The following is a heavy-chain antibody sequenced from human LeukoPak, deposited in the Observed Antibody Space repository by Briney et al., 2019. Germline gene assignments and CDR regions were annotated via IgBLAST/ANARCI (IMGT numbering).Heavy chain of an antibody. CDR2: VNPNSGNT. Sequence: ASVKVSCKTSGYTFTSYDLNWVRQATGQGLEWMGWVNPNSGNTGYAQKFQGRVTITRNTSISTAYMELSSLRSEDTAVYYCARGPYYDFWSGYSRGNWFDPWGQGTLVTVSS. J-gene: IGHJ5*02. D-gene: IGHD3-3*01. V-gene: IGHV1-8*01. CDR3: ARGPYYDFWSGYSRGNWFDP. CDR1: GYTFTSYD.